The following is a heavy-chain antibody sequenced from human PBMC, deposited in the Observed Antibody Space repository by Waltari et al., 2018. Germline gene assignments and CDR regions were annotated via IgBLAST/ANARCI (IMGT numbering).Heavy chain of an antibody. CDR2: INHSGST. V-gene: IGHV4-34*01. CDR3: AREIAAAGTQHFDY. D-gene: IGHD6-13*01. Sequence: QVQLQQWGAGLLKPSETLSLTCAVYGGSFSGYYWSWIRQPPGKGLEWIGEINHSGSTNYNPSLKSRVTISVDTSKNQFSLKLSSVTAADTAVYYCAREIAAAGTQHFDYWGQGTLVTVSS. J-gene: IGHJ4*02. CDR1: GGSFSGYY.